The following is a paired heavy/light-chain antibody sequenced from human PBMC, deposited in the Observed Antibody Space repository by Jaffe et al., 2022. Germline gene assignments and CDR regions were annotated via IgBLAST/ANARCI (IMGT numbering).Light chain of an antibody. Sequence: QSALTQPRSVSGSPGQSVTISCTGTSSDVGAYDYVSWYQHHPGKAPKLMIYAVSERPSGIPDRFSGSKSGNTASLTISGLQAEDETDYYCCSYAGTYIHWIFGGGTRLTVL. CDR2: AVS. CDR3: CSYAGTYIHWI. V-gene: IGLV2-11*01. J-gene: IGLJ3*02. CDR1: SSDVGAYDY.
Heavy chain of an antibody. V-gene: IGHV3-48*01. CDR3: VGDASYAFQI. D-gene: IGHD3-16*02. Sequence: EVQLVESGGGLVQPGGSLRLSCAASGFTFSTYSMDWVRQTPGKGLEWISYITGSSNSILYADSVKGRFTVSRDNAKNSLFLQMNNLRAEDTAVYYCVGDASYAFQIWGEGTMVIVSS. J-gene: IGHJ3*02. CDR2: ITGSSNSI. CDR1: GFTFSTYS.